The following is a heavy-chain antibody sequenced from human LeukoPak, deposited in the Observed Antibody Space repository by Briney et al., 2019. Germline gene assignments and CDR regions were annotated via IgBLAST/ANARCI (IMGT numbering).Heavy chain of an antibody. CDR1: GFTFSNAW. J-gene: IGHJ4*02. CDR2: IKSKDDSGTT. D-gene: IGHD2-21*02. CDR3: TTDAYCGGDCYMTRRIPDY. V-gene: IGHV3-15*01. Sequence: PGGSLRLSCAASGFTFSNAWMSWVRQAPGKGLEWVGRIKSKDDSGTTDYGALVKGKFTISRGDSKNTLYLQMNSLKTEDTAVYHCTTDAYCGGDCYMTRRIPDYWGQGTLVTVSS.